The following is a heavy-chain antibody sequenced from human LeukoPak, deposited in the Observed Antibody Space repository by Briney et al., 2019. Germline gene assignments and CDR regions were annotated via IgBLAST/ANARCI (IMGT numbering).Heavy chain of an antibody. J-gene: IGHJ4*02. CDR2: IIPIFGTA. CDR1: GGTFSSYA. CDR3: ARGFMSDY. Sequence: SVKVSCKASGGTFSSYAISWVRQAPGQGLEWMGGIIPIFGTANYAQKFQGRVTMTRNTSISTAYMELSSLRSEDTAVYYCARGFMSDYWGQGTLVTVSS. D-gene: IGHD3-16*01. V-gene: IGHV1-69*05.